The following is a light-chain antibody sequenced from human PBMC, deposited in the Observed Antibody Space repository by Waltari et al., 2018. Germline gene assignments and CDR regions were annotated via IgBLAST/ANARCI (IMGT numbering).Light chain of an antibody. CDR2: KAS. J-gene: IGKJ2*01. Sequence: DIQMIQSPSTLSASVGDRVTITCRASQSISNLLAWYQQKPGKAPTLLIYKASILVSGVASRFSGTGSGTEFTLTISRLQPGDFATYFCQQYDSYPTFVQGTKLDIK. CDR1: QSISNL. V-gene: IGKV1-5*03. CDR3: QQYDSYPT.